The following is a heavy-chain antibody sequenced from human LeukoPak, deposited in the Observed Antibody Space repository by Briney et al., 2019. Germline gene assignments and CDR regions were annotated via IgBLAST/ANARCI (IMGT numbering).Heavy chain of an antibody. D-gene: IGHD3-16*01. CDR2: IYPGDSDT. Sequence: GESLKISCQGSGYTFTDYWIGWVRQMPGKGLEWMGIIYPGDSDTRYSPSFQGQVTISVDKSISTAYLQWSSLKASDTAMYYCAIFDFLFGEIDNWFDPWGQGTQVTVSS. CDR3: AIFDFLFGEIDNWFDP. CDR1: GYTFTDYW. J-gene: IGHJ5*02. V-gene: IGHV5-51*01.